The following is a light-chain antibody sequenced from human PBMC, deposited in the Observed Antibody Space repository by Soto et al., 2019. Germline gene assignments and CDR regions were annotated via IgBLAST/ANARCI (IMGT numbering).Light chain of an antibody. J-gene: IGKJ1*01. CDR1: QSVTNNY. CDR2: GAS. Sequence: ETRLRPSQRTLALAPGESATLSCWARQSVTNNYLAWDQQKPGQAPRLLIFGASIRATGLPDRFSGSGSGTDFTLNISRLEPEDFAVYYCQQYGSSPGTFGQGTKVDI. V-gene: IGKV3-20*01. CDR3: QQYGSSPGT.